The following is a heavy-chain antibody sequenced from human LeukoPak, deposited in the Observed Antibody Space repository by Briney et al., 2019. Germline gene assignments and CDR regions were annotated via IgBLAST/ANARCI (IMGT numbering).Heavy chain of an antibody. V-gene: IGHV1-18*01. CDR3: ARGKSRYYDSSGYPSY. D-gene: IGHD3-22*01. Sequence: ASVKVSCKASGYAFTSYGISWVRQAPGQGLEWMGWISAYNGNTNYAQKLQGRVTMTTDTSTSTAYMELRSLRSDDTAVYYCARGKSRYYDSSGYPSYWGQGTLVTVSS. J-gene: IGHJ4*02. CDR1: GYAFTSYG. CDR2: ISAYNGNT.